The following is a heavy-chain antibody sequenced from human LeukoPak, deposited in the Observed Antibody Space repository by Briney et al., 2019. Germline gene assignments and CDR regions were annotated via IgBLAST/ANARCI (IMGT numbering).Heavy chain of an antibody. CDR2: ISGSGGST. CDR1: GLTFSSYG. J-gene: IGHJ3*02. Sequence: GGSLRLSCAGSGLTFSSYGMSWVPQAPGKGLEWVSRISGSGGSTDYADSVKGRFTISRDNSKITLFVKMNTLRAEDTAVYYWAKDLQSRFSGRNVGGGGFDIWGQGTMVTVSS. V-gene: IGHV3-23*01. CDR3: AKDLQSRFSGRNVGGGGFDI. D-gene: IGHD1-26*01.